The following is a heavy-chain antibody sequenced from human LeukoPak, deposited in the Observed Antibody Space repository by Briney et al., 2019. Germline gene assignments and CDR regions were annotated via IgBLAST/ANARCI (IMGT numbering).Heavy chain of an antibody. CDR2: IYYSGST. CDR1: GVSISSSSYY. J-gene: IGHJ4*02. D-gene: IGHD6-13*01. Sequence: PSETLSLTCTVSGVSISSSSYYWGWIRQPPGKGLEWIGSIYYSGSTYYNPSLKSRVTISVDTSKNQFSLKLSSVTAADTAVYYCARDSSSWYRPGLSQGDYWGQGTLVTVSS. V-gene: IGHV4-39*07. CDR3: ARDSSSWYRPGLSQGDY.